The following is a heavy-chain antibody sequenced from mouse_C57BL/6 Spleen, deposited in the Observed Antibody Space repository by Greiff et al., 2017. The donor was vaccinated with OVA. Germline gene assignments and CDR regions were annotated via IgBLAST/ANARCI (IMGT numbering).Heavy chain of an antibody. J-gene: IGHJ3*01. V-gene: IGHV1-76*01. CDR1: GYTFPDYY. Sequence: VMLVESGAELVRPGASVQLSCKASGYTFPDYYITWVKQRPGLGLEGIARIYPGSGNTYSNEKFKGKATLNAEKSSSTAYMQLSSVTSGDSAVYFGAKGDWFAYWGQGTLVTVSA. CDR2: IYPGSGNT. CDR3: AKGDWFAY.